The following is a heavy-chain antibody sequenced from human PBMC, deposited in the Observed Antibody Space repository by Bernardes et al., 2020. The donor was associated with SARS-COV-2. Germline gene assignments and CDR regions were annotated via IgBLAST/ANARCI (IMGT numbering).Heavy chain of an antibody. Sequence: ASVKVSCKASGYTFTSYAMNWVRQAPGQGLEWMGWINTNTGNPTYAQGFTGRFVFSLDTSVSTAYLQISSLKAEDTAVYYCASPRFLSVAVAGTGPGDYYYCYRMDGWVQGTTVTVSS. J-gene: IGHJ6*02. V-gene: IGHV7-4-1*02. D-gene: IGHD6-19*01. CDR3: ASPRFLSVAVAGTGPGDYYYCYRMDG. CDR1: GYTFTSYA. CDR2: INTNTGNP.